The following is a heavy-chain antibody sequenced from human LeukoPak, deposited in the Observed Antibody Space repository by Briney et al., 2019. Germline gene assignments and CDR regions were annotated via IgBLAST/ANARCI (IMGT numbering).Heavy chain of an antibody. Sequence: ASVKVSCKVSGYTFTDYYMHWVQQAPGKRLEWMGLVDPEDGETIYAEKFQGRVTITADTSTDTAYMELSSLRSEDTAVYYCATDGQGATLGYWGQGTLVTVSS. CDR2: VDPEDGET. CDR3: ATDGQGATLGY. D-gene: IGHD2-15*01. V-gene: IGHV1-69-2*01. J-gene: IGHJ4*02. CDR1: GYTFTDYY.